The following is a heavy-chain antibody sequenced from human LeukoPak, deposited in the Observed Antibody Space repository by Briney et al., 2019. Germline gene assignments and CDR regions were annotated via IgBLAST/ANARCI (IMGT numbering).Heavy chain of an antibody. Sequence: GGSLRLSCAASGFTFSSYSMNWVRQAPGKGLEWVSSISSSSSYIYYADSVKGRFTISRDNAKDTLYLQVNSLRAEDTAVYYCAITVDCRATTDCYSYFHHWGQGTLVTVSS. CDR2: ISSSSSYI. D-gene: IGHD2-21*02. CDR1: GFTFSSYS. V-gene: IGHV3-21*01. J-gene: IGHJ1*01. CDR3: AITVDCRATTDCYSYFHH.